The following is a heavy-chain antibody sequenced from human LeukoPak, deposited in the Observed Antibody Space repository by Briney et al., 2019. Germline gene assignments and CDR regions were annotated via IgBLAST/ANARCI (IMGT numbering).Heavy chain of an antibody. J-gene: IGHJ4*02. CDR1: GFTFNRYA. Sequence: GGSLRLSCAASGFTFNRYAMNWVRQAPGKGLEWVSSISASGRGTYYADSVKGRFTISRDNSKNTLYLQVNSLRAEDTAVYHCAKKSPIFGVVIPLFDYWGQGTLVSVSS. CDR2: ISASGRGT. CDR3: AKKSPIFGVVIPLFDY. D-gene: IGHD3-3*01. V-gene: IGHV3-23*01.